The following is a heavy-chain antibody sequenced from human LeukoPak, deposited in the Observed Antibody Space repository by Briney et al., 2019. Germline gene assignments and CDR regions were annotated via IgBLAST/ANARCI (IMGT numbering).Heavy chain of an antibody. CDR1: GYTFTGYY. CDR2: FDPEDGET. CDR3: ATLVVTDDAFDI. J-gene: IGHJ3*02. Sequence: ASVKVSCKAPGYTFTGYYMHWVRQAPGQGLEWMGGFDPEDGETIYAQKFQGRVTMTEDTSTDTAYMELSSLRSEDTAVYYCATLVVTDDAFDIWGQGTMVTVSS. V-gene: IGHV1-24*01. D-gene: IGHD3-22*01.